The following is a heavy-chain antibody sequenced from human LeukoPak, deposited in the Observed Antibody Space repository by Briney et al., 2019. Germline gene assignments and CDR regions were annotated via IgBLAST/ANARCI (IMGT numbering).Heavy chain of an antibody. Sequence: PSQTLSLTCTVSGGSISSGGYYWSWIRQHPGKGLEWIGYIYYSGSTYYNPSLKSRVTISADTSKNQFSLKLSSVTAADTAVYYCARLVYDYSDYYYFDYWGQGTLVTVSS. CDR1: GGSISSGGYY. J-gene: IGHJ4*02. CDR3: ARLVYDYSDYYYFDY. D-gene: IGHD4-11*01. CDR2: IYYSGST. V-gene: IGHV4-31*03.